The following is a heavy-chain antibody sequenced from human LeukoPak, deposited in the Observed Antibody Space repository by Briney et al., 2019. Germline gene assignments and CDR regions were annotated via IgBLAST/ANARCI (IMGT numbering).Heavy chain of an antibody. CDR3: AREGTYDDYVFDY. Sequence: PGGSLRLSCAVSGFTFSSYAMSWVRQAPGKGLEWVSGIGGSGGRTYYADSVKGRFTMSRHNSRNTLYLQMNSLRPEDTAVYYCAREGTYDDYVFDYWGQGTLVTVSS. D-gene: IGHD4-17*01. J-gene: IGHJ4*02. CDR1: GFTFSSYA. V-gene: IGHV3-23*01. CDR2: IGGSGGRT.